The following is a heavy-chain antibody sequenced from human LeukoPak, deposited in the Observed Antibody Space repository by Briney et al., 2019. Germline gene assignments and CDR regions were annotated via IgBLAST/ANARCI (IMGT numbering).Heavy chain of an antibody. CDR3: ARDRGRGWSTLLDY. CDR2: TYYRSKWFN. J-gene: IGHJ4*02. D-gene: IGHD6-19*01. V-gene: IGHV6-1*01. CDR1: VDSVSSDSAT. Sequence: SQTLSLTCAISVDSVSSDSATWNWSRQSPSRGLQWRGRTYYRSKWFNDHAESVESRILINVQTSSNQFSLHLSSMTPDDAAIYYCARDRGRGWSTLLDYWGQGTQVTVSS.